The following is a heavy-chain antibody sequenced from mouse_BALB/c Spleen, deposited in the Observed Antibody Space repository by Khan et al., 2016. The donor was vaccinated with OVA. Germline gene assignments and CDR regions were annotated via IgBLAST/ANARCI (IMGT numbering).Heavy chain of an antibody. Sequence: QVQLKQSGPGLVRPSQTLSITCTVSGFSLTTYGVHWVRQSPGKGLEWLGVIRSAGKTDYNAAFISRLSITKDNSKSQVFFKMNSLQAADTAMYYCARNSYMYDFTYGGQGTLVTVSA. CDR2: IRSAGKT. CDR3: ARNSYMYDFTY. CDR1: GFSLTTYG. V-gene: IGHV2-2*01. J-gene: IGHJ3*01. D-gene: IGHD2-14*01.